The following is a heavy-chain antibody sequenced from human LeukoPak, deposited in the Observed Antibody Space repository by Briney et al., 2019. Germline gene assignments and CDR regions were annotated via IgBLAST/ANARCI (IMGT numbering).Heavy chain of an antibody. V-gene: IGHV3-11*04. CDR2: ISSSGSTI. Sequence: PGGSLRLSCAASGFTFSDYYMSWIRQAPGKGLEWVSYISSSGSTIYYADSVKGRFTISRDNAKNPLYLQMNSLRAEDTAVYYCASIAARPGGRRDYWGQGTLVTVSS. CDR1: GFTFSDYY. D-gene: IGHD6-6*01. CDR3: ASIAARPGGRRDY. J-gene: IGHJ4*02.